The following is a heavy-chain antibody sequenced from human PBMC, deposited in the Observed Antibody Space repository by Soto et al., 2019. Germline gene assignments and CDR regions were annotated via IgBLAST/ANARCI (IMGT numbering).Heavy chain of an antibody. J-gene: IGHJ3*02. CDR3: AGDQAGVLGDMDFDI. CDR1: GYTFTSYA. Sequence: QVQLVQSGAEVKKPGASVKVSCKASGYTFTSYAMHWVRQAPGQRLEWMGWINAGNGNTKYSQKFQGRVTITRDTSASTAYMELSSLRSEDTAVYYCAGDQAGVLGDMDFDIWGQGTMVTVSS. D-gene: IGHD3-10*01. CDR2: INAGNGNT. V-gene: IGHV1-3*01.